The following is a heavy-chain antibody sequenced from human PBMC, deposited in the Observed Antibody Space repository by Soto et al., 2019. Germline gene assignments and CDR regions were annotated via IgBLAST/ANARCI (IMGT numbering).Heavy chain of an antibody. Sequence: SETLSLTCAVSGGSISSSNWWSWVRQPPGKGLEWIGEIYHSGSTNYNPSLKSRVTISVDKPKNQFSLKLSSVTAADTAVYYCARIWFGQLFFRDYYYGMDVWGQGTTVT. J-gene: IGHJ6*01. D-gene: IGHD3-10*01. CDR1: GGSISSSNW. CDR2: IYHSGST. CDR3: ARIWFGQLFFRDYYYGMDV. V-gene: IGHV4-4*02.